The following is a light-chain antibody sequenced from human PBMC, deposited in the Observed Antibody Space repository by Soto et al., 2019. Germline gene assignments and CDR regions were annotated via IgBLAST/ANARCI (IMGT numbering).Light chain of an antibody. CDR2: AAS. CDR1: QSISSY. J-gene: IGKJ4*01. V-gene: IGKV1-39*01. Sequence: DIQITQSPSSLSASVGYRVTITCRASQSISSYLNWYQQKPGKAPKLLIYAASSLQSGVPSRFSGSGSGTDFTLTSSSLQPEDFATYYCQQSYSTPLTFGGGTKVDIK. CDR3: QQSYSTPLT.